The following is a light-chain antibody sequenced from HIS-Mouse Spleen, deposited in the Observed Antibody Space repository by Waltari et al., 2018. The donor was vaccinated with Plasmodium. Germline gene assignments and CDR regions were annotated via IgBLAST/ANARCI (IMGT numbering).Light chain of an antibody. CDR3: YSTDSSGNHRV. V-gene: IGLV3-10*01. Sequence: SYELTQPPSGSVSPGQTARITCPGDALPKKSAYWYQQKSGQAPVLVIYEESKRPPGIPERFSGASSGTMATLTISGAQVEDEADYYWYSTDSSGNHRVFGGGTKLTVL. J-gene: IGLJ3*02. CDR2: EES. CDR1: ALPKKS.